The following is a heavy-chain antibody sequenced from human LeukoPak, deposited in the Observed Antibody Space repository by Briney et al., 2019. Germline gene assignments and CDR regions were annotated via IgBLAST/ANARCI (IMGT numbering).Heavy chain of an antibody. D-gene: IGHD6-19*01. V-gene: IGHV3-23*01. Sequence: PGGSLKLSCAASGFSFSSYAMSWVRQAPGKGLEWVSSISGSGDHTYYAESVKGRLTISRDNSKHPLFLQTNSLRAEGTAVFYCAKRSGYTTGWFIDFWGQGTLVTVSS. CDR3: AKRSGYTTGWFIDF. J-gene: IGHJ4*02. CDR1: GFSFSSYA. CDR2: ISGSGDHT.